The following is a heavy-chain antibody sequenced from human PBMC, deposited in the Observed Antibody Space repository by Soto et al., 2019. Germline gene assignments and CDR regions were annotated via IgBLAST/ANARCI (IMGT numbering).Heavy chain of an antibody. J-gene: IGHJ3*02. Sequence: GGSLRLSCAASGFTFSSYWMHWVRQAPGKGLVWVSRINSDGSSTSYADSVKGRFTISRDDSKNSLYLQMNSLKTEDTAVYYCARISAAVSNAFDIWGQGTMVTVSS. CDR2: INSDGSST. V-gene: IGHV3-74*01. D-gene: IGHD6-13*01. CDR1: GFTFSSYW. CDR3: ARISAAVSNAFDI.